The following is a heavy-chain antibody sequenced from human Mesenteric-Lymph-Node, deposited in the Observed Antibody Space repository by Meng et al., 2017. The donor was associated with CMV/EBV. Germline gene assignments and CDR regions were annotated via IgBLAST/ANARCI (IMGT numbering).Heavy chain of an antibody. CDR2: ISYDGSNK. J-gene: IGHJ4*02. CDR1: GFTFSSYA. Sequence: GGSLRLSCAASGFTFSSYAMHWVRQAPGKGLEWVAVISYDGSNKYYADSVKGRFTISRDNSKNTLYLQMNSLRAEDTAVYYCARDVRYCASTSCSPSGYWGQGTLVTVSS. D-gene: IGHD2-2*01. V-gene: IGHV3-30-3*01. CDR3: ARDVRYCASTSCSPSGY.